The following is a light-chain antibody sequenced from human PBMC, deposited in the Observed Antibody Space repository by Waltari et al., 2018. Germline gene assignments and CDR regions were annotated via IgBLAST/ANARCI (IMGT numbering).Light chain of an antibody. J-gene: IGKJ1*01. CDR3: QQYNNWPPSWT. CDR2: GAS. V-gene: IGKV3-15*01. CDR1: QSVGSN. Sequence: EIVMTQSPDTLSVSPGERATLSCRASQSVGSNLAWYQQKPGQAPRLPIYGASTRATDIPARFSGSGSGTEFTLTITSMQSEDFAVYYCQQYNNWPPSWTFGQGTKVEIK.